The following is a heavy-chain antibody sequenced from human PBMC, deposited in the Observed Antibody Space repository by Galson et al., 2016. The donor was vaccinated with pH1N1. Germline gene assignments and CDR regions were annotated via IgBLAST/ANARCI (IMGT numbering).Heavy chain of an antibody. CDR1: GFIFTNYW. D-gene: IGHD2-15*01. CDR2: VNNDGSST. CDR3: VRGRYCSGGSCYSPTAEYFQH. V-gene: IGHV3-74*01. J-gene: IGHJ1*01. Sequence: SLRLSCAASGFIFTNYWMHWVRQAPGRGLVWVARVNNDGSSTNYADSVKGRFTLSRDNAKNTVFLEMSSLRAEDTGAHYCVRGRYCSGGSCYSPTAEYFQHWGRGTLLTVSS.